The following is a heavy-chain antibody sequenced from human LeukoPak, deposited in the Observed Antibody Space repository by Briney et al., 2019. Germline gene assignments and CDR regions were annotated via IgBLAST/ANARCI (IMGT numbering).Heavy chain of an antibody. J-gene: IGHJ4*02. CDR2: IYPGDSDT. CDR3: ARIYYGSGSYYNIMADH. D-gene: IGHD3-10*01. Sequence: GESLKISCKGSGYSFTKYWIGWVRQMPGKGLEWMGIIYPGDSDTRYSPSFRGQVTISADKSITTAYLQWNSLKASDTAMYYCARIYYGSGSYYNIMADHWGQGTLVTVSS. V-gene: IGHV5-51*01. CDR1: GYSFTKYW.